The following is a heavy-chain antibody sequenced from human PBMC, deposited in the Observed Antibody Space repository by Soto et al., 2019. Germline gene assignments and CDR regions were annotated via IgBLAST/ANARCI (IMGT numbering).Heavy chain of an antibody. V-gene: IGHV1-58*01. Sequence: SVKVSFKASGFTSTSSAVQWVRQARGQRLEWIGWIVVGSGNTNYAQKFQERVTITRDMSTSTAYMELSSLRSEDTAAYYCAAIPPTYYYGMDVWGQGTTVTVSS. CDR3: AAIPPTYYYGMDV. CDR2: IVVGSGNT. J-gene: IGHJ6*02. D-gene: IGHD2-21*01. CDR1: GFTSTSSA.